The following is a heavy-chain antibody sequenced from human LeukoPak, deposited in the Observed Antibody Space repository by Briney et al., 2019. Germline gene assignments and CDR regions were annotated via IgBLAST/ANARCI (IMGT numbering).Heavy chain of an antibody. D-gene: IGHD5-18*01. CDR1: GGSISSYY. CDR3: ARGDSLYYFDY. CDR2: IYYSGST. Sequence: SETLSLTCTVSGGSISSYYWSWIRQPPGKGLEWIGYIYYSGSTNYNPSLKSRVTISVGTSKNQFSLKLSSVTAADTAVYYCARGDSLYYFDYWGQGTLVTVSS. J-gene: IGHJ4*02. V-gene: IGHV4-59*01.